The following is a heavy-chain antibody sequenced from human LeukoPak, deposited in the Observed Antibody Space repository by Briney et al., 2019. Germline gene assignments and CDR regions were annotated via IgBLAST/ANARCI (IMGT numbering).Heavy chain of an antibody. CDR3: ARDLGCSGGSCYSPSFWFDP. J-gene: IGHJ5*02. Sequence: ASVRVSCKASGGTFRSYAISWVRQAPGQGLEWMGGIIPIFGTANYAQKFQGRVTITADESTSTAYMELSSLRSEDTAVYYCARDLGCSGGSCYSPSFWFDPWGQGTLVTVSS. V-gene: IGHV1-69*01. CDR1: GGTFRSYA. CDR2: IIPIFGTA. D-gene: IGHD2-15*01.